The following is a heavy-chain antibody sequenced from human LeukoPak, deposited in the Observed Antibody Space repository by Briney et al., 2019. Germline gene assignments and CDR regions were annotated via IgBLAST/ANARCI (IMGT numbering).Heavy chain of an antibody. J-gene: IGHJ4*02. CDR1: GYTFTGYY. V-gene: IGHV1-2*04. CDR2: INPNSGGT. CDR3: ARVRISHYYGSGSYYFYFDY. Sequence: GASVKVSCKASGYTFTGYYMHWVRQAPGQGLEWMGWINPNSGGTNYAQKFQGWVTMTRDTSISTAYMELSRLRSDDTAVYYCARVRISHYYGSGSYYFYFDYWGQGTLVTVSS. D-gene: IGHD3-10*01.